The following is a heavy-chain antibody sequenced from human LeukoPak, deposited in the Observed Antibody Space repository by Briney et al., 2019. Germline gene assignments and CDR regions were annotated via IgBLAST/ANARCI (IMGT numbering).Heavy chain of an antibody. V-gene: IGHV4-4*07. Sequence: SETLSLTCTVSGGSISSYYWSWIRQPAGKGLEWIGRIYTSGSTNYNPSLKSRVTMSVDTSKNQFSLKLSSVTAADTAVYYCARVIAVAGDLEYFQHWGQGTLVTVSS. CDR1: GGSISSYY. CDR3: ARVIAVAGDLEYFQH. CDR2: IYTSGST. J-gene: IGHJ1*01. D-gene: IGHD6-13*01.